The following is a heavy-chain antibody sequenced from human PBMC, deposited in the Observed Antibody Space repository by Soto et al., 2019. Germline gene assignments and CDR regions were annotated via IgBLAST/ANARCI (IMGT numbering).Heavy chain of an antibody. Sequence: ASVKASCKASGYIFTGYFIQWLRQSPGQGLDWIGWTNPNTSTTNYAQKFQGRVTMTRDTSIGAAYMELTTLRPDDTALYYSARPKGGRDHYYGMAVWGQGTTGTVAS. CDR3: ARPKGGRDHYYGMAV. D-gene: IGHD3-16*01. J-gene: IGHJ6*02. CDR1: GYIFTGYF. CDR2: TNPNTSTT. V-gene: IGHV1-2*02.